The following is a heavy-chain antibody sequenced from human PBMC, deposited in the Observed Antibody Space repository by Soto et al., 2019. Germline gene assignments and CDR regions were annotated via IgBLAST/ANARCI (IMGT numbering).Heavy chain of an antibody. Sequence: QVQLVQSGAEEKKPGASVKVSCKASGYTFTTYPMNWLRQAPGQRPEWMGWINVGNGGTKYSQKCQGRVSITRDTAASTAYMQRSRLRSDDTAVYYCATDRGGYCSGGSCPEAWFDPWGQGTLVTVTS. D-gene: IGHD2-15*01. CDR1: GYTFTTYP. J-gene: IGHJ5*02. CDR3: ATDRGGYCSGGSCPEAWFDP. V-gene: IGHV1-3*05. CDR2: INVGNGGT.